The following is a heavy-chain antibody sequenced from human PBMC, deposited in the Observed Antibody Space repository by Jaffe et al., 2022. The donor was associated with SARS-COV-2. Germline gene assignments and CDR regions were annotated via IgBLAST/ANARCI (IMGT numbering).Heavy chain of an antibody. CDR2: IYYSGST. CDR1: GGSISSSSYY. CDR3: ARHPRSYWYFDL. Sequence: QLQLQESGPGLVKPSETLSLTCTVSGGSISSSSYYWGWIRQPPGKGLEWIGSIYYSGSTYYNPSLKSRVTISVDTSKNQFSLKLSSVTAADTAVYYCARHPRSYWYFDLWGRGTLVTVSS. V-gene: IGHV4-39*01. J-gene: IGHJ2*01.